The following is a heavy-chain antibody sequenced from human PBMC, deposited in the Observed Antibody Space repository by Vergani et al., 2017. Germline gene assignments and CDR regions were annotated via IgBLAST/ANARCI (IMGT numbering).Heavy chain of an antibody. CDR3: ARGGSGSRKYSSGWYSAGTSQRCMDV. Sequence: QVQLQQWGAGLLKPSETLSLTCAVYGGSFSGYYWSWIRQPPGKGLEWIGEINHSGSTNYNPSLKRRVTISVDTSKNQVSLKLSSVTAADTAVYYCARGGSGSRKYSSGWYSAGTSQRCMDVWGKGTTVTVSS. J-gene: IGHJ6*03. D-gene: IGHD6-19*01. CDR1: GGSFSGYY. CDR2: INHSGST. V-gene: IGHV4-34*01.